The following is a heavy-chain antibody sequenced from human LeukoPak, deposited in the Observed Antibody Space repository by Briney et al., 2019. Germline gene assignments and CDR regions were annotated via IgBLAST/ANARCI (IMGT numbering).Heavy chain of an antibody. J-gene: IGHJ5*02. CDR2: IYYSGST. CDR3: ARDDCSSTSCYFRWFDP. D-gene: IGHD2-2*01. Sequence: PSETLSLTCTVSGGSISIYYWSWIRQPPGKGLEWIGYIYYSGSTNYNPSLKSRVTISVDTSKNQFSLKLSSVTAADTAVYYCARDDCSSTSCYFRWFDPWGQGTLVTVSS. V-gene: IGHV4-59*01. CDR1: GGSISIYY.